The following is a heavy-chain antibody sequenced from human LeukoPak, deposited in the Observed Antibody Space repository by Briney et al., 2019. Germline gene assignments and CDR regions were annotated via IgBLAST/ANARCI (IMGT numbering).Heavy chain of an antibody. Sequence: SVKVSCKASGGTFSSYAISWVRQAPGQGLEWMGGIIPIFGTANYAQKFQGRVTITTDESTSTAYMELSSLRSEDTAVYYCARSADSSSWSYWYFDLWGRGTLVTVSS. D-gene: IGHD6-13*01. CDR1: GGTFSSYA. J-gene: IGHJ2*01. CDR3: ARSADSSSWSYWYFDL. V-gene: IGHV1-69*05. CDR2: IIPIFGTA.